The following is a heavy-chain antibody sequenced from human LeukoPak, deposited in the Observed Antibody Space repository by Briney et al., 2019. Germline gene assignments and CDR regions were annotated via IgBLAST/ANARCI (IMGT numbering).Heavy chain of an antibody. CDR2: ISGSGGST. D-gene: IGHD1-26*01. V-gene: IGHV3-23*01. Sequence: GGSLRLSCAASGFTFSSYAMSWVRQAPGKGLEWVSAISGSGGSTYYADSVRGRFTISRDNVKNSLYLQMNSLRREDTAVFYCTREGGNYPNYFDYWGWEPWSPSPQ. J-gene: IGHJ4*02. CDR3: TREGGNYPNYFDY. CDR1: GFTFSSYA.